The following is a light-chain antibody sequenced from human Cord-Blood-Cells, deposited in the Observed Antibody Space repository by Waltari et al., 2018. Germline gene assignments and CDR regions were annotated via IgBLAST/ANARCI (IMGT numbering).Light chain of an antibody. V-gene: IGKV3-15*01. CDR3: QQYNNWLT. CDR2: GAS. Sequence: IAMPQSPATLPESPGERATLSCRATQSVSSNLAWYQQKPGQAPRLLIYGASTRATGIPARFSGSGSGTEFTLTISSLQSEYFAVYCCQQYNNWLTFGGGTKVEIK. J-gene: IGKJ4*01. CDR1: QSVSSN.